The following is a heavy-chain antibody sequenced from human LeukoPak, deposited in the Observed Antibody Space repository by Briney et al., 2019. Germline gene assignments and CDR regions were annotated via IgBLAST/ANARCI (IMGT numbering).Heavy chain of an antibody. V-gene: IGHV1-8*01. D-gene: IGHD3-10*01. CDR1: GYTFTSYD. Sequence: GASVTVSCTASGYTFTSYDINWVRQAPGQGLEWMGWMNPNSGNTGYAQKFQGRVTMTRNTSISTAYMELSSLRSEDTAVYYCARGDISMVRGVIYYGMDVWGQGTTVTVSS. J-gene: IGHJ6*02. CDR3: ARGDISMVRGVIYYGMDV. CDR2: MNPNSGNT.